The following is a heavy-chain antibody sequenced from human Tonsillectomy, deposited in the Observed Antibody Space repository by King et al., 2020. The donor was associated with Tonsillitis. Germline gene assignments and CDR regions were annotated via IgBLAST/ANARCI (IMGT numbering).Heavy chain of an antibody. D-gene: IGHD3-10*01. J-gene: IGHJ4*02. Sequence: VQLVESGGGLVQPGGSLRLSCAASGVTFSSYSMNWVRQAPGKGLEWVSYISSSSSTIYYADSVKGRLTISRDNAKNSLYLQMNSLRAEDTAVYYCCRDGGDNWGQGTLVTVSS. CDR3: CRDGGDN. CDR2: ISSSSSTI. CDR1: GVTFSSYS. V-gene: IGHV3-48*04.